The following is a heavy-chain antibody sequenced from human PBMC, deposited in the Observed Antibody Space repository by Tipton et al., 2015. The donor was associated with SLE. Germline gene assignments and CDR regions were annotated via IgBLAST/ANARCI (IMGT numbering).Heavy chain of an antibody. CDR1: AYSISSGYY. CDR2: INHSGST. Sequence: TLSLTCSVSAYSISSGYYWGWIRQPPGRGLEWIGEINHSGSTNYNPSLKSRVTISVDTSRNQFSLKLTSVTAADTAMYYCARVPGLERSYYYYYYMDVWGKGTTVTVSS. D-gene: IGHD1-1*01. J-gene: IGHJ6*03. V-gene: IGHV4-38-2*02. CDR3: ARVPGLERSYYYYYYMDV.